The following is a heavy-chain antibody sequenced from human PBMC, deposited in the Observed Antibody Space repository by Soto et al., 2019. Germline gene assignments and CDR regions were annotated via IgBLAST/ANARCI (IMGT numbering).Heavy chain of an antibody. CDR1: GFTFSDSA. D-gene: IGHD3-16*01. J-gene: IGHJ4*02. Sequence: EVQLLESGGGLAQPGGPLRLSCAASGFTFSDSAMSWVRQAPGKGLEWVSGISGSGGGGTTYYVDSVKGRFTISRDKSKNTLYLQMNRLRAEDTAVYYCAKLGVIGEFLSYWGQGTLVTVAS. CDR2: ISGSGGGGTT. CDR3: AKLGVIGEFLSY. V-gene: IGHV3-23*01.